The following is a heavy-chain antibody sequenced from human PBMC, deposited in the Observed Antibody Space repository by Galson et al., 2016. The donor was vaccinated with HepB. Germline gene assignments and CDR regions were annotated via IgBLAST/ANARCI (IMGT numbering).Heavy chain of an antibody. J-gene: IGHJ2*01. CDR3: AHYYYDSSGYYPPYFDL. Sequence: PALVKPTQTLTLTCTFSGFSLSTSGVGVGWIRQPPGKALEWLALIYWDDDTRYSPSLKSRLNITKDTSKNQVVLTMTNMDPVDTATYYCAHYYYDSSGYYPPYFDLWGRGTLVTVSS. D-gene: IGHD3-22*01. CDR1: GFSLSTSGVG. V-gene: IGHV2-5*02. CDR2: IYWDDDT.